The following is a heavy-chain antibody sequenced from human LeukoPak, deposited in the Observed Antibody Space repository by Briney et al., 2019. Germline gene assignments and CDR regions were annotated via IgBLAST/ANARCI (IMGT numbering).Heavy chain of an antibody. J-gene: IGHJ4*02. CDR2: IYYSGST. CDR3: AREKMVRGERLFDY. V-gene: IGHV4-31*03. Sequence: PSETLSLTCTVSGGSISSGGYYWSWIRQHPGKGLEWIGYIYYSGSTYYNPSLKSRVTISVDTSKNQFSLKLSSATAADTDVYYCAREKMVRGERLFDYWGQGTLVTVSS. D-gene: IGHD3-10*01. CDR1: GGSISSGGYY.